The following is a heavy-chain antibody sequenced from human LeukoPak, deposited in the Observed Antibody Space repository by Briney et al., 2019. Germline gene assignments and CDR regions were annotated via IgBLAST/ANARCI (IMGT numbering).Heavy chain of an antibody. CDR3: ARVSGPKDYYYYYYMDV. CDR2: IYYGGST. J-gene: IGHJ6*03. V-gene: IGHV4-59*01. CDR1: GGSISSYY. Sequence: PSETLSLTCTVSGGSISSYYWSWIRQPPGKGLEWIGYIYYGGSTNYNPSLKSRVTISVDTSKNQFSLKLSSVTAADTAVYYCARVSGPKDYYYYYYMDVWGKGTTVTVSS. D-gene: IGHD6-19*01.